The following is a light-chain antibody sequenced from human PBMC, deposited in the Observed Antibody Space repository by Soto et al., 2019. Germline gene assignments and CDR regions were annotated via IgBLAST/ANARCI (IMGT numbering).Light chain of an antibody. V-gene: IGLV1-40*01. J-gene: IGLJ1*01. CDR2: DSN. CDR1: SSNIGAGPD. Sequence: VLTQPPSVSGAPGQRVTISCTGTSSNIGAGPDVHWYRQLPGAAPKFLISDSNNRASGVPDRFSVSKSGASASLAITGLRAEDEGDYFCQSYGTSLSGLYVFGTGTKVTVL. CDR3: QSYGTSLSGLYV.